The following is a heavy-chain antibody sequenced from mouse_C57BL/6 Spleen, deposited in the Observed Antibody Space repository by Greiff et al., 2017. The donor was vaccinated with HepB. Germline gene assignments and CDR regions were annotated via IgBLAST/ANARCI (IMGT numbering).Heavy chain of an antibody. D-gene: IGHD4-1*01. J-gene: IGHJ3*01. CDR2: ISYDGSN. V-gene: IGHV3-6*01. CDR1: GYSITSGYY. Sequence: EVQRVESGPGLVKPSQSLSLTCSVTGYSITSGYYWNWIRQFPGNKLEWMGYISYDGSNNYNPSLKNRISITRDTSKNQFFLKLNSVTTEDTATYYCARGETGSWFAYWGQGTLVTVSA. CDR3: ARGETGSWFAY.